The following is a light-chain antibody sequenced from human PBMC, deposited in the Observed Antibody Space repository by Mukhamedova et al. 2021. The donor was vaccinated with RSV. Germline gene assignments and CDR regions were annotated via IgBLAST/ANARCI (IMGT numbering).Light chain of an antibody. J-gene: IGKJ4*01. CDR1: QSVSSSY. CDR3: QQYGSSPFT. CDR2: GAS. V-gene: IGKV3-20*01. Sequence: GERATLSCRASQSVSSSYLAWYQQKPGQAPRLLIYGASSRATGIPDRFSGSGSGTDFTLTISRLEPEDFAVYYCQQYGSSPFTFGG.